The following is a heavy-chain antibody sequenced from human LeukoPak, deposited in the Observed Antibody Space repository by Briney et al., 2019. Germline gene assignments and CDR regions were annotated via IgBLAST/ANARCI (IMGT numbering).Heavy chain of an antibody. CDR3: AKVWKGNYYDY. Sequence: GSLRLSCAASGFTFSNYWMSWVRQAPGKGLEWVANIKQDGSDKYYVDSVKGRFTISRDNSKNTLYLQMNSLRAEDTAVYYCAKVWKGNYYDYWGQGTLVTVSS. CDR2: IKQDGSDK. D-gene: IGHD1-1*01. V-gene: IGHV3-7*03. J-gene: IGHJ4*02. CDR1: GFTFSNYW.